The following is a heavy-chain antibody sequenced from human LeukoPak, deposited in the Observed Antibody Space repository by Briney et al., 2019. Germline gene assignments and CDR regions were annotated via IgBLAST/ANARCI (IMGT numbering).Heavy chain of an antibody. V-gene: IGHV3-21*01. CDR3: ARDQAVEQWLMFFDY. CDR1: GFTFSSYS. CDR2: ISSSSSYI. D-gene: IGHD6-19*01. Sequence: PGXSLRLSCAASGFTFSSYSMNWVRQAPGKGLEWVSSISSSSSYIYYADSVKGRFTISRDNAKNSLYLQMNSLRAEDTAVYYCARDQAVEQWLMFFDYWGQGTLVTVSS. J-gene: IGHJ4*02.